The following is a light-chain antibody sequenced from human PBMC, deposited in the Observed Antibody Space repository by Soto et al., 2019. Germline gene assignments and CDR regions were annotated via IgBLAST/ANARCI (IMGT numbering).Light chain of an antibody. V-gene: IGLV1-40*01. CDR3: QSYDSSLSAYVV. CDR2: GNS. CDR1: SSNIGAGYD. Sequence: QSVLTQPPSVSGAPGQRVTLSCTGSSSNIGAGYDVHWYQQLPGTAPKLLIYGNSNRPSGVPDRFSGSKSGTSASLAITGLQAEGEADYYCQSYDSSLSAYVVFGGGTKLTVL. J-gene: IGLJ2*01.